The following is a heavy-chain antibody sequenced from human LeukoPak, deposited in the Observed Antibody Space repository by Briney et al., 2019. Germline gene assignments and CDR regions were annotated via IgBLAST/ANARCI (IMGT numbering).Heavy chain of an antibody. CDR3: VRGGPSTWS. Sequence: PGGSLRLSCAASGFTFKLYWMHWVGQVPGRGPVWVSRINHDGSDTIYADSVRGRFTISRDDAKNTLYLQMNNLRAEDTAVYYCVRGGPSTWSWGQGTLVTVSS. J-gene: IGHJ5*02. CDR1: GFTFKLYW. D-gene: IGHD2-15*01. CDR2: INHDGSDT. V-gene: IGHV3-74*01.